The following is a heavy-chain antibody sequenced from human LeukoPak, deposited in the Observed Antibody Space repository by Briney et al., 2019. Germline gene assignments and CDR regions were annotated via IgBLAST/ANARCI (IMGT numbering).Heavy chain of an antibody. J-gene: IGHJ4*02. Sequence: NPSETLSLTCTVSGGSISSYYWSWIRQPPGKGLEWIGYIYYSGSTNYSPSLKSRVTISVDTSKNQFSLKLSSVTAADTAVYYCARGQGGSAYWGQGTLVTVSS. CDR1: GGSISSYY. CDR3: ARGQGGSAY. CDR2: IYYSGST. V-gene: IGHV4-59*01. D-gene: IGHD3-16*01.